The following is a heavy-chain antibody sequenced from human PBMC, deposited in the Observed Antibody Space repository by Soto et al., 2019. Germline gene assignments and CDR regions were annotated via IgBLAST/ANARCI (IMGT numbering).Heavy chain of an antibody. CDR2: ITPVFGTP. J-gene: IGHJ6*02. V-gene: IGHV1-69*06. CDR3: ARDLPSLEGRSYGMDV. Sequence: QVQLVQSGAEVKKPGSSVKVSCKVSGGTFSSYRFSWVRQAPGQGLEWMGGITPVFGTPDYAQKFQGRVTVTADRSTNTAYMELSRLTSEDTAVYYCARDLPSLEGRSYGMDVWGQGTTVTVSS. CDR1: GGTFSSYR.